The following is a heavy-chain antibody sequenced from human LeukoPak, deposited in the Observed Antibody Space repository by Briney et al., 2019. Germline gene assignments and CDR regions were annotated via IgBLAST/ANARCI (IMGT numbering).Heavy chain of an antibody. V-gene: IGHV3-49*04. CDR2: IRSKAFGGTT. D-gene: IGHD3-16*02. J-gene: IGHJ6*03. Sequence: SLRLSCTTSGFTFGDYAMSWVRQAPGKGLEWVGFIRSKAFGGTTEYAASVKGRFTISRDDSKSIAYLQMNSLKTEDTAVYYCTRDLGYDYVWGSYRYFYYYYYMDVWGKGTTVTVSS. CDR1: GFTFGDYA. CDR3: TRDLGYDYVWGSYRYFYYYYYMDV.